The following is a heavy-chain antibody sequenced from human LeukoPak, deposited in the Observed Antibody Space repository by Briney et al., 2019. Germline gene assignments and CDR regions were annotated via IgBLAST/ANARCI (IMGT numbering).Heavy chain of an antibody. D-gene: IGHD3-10*01. V-gene: IGHV4-34*01. J-gene: IGHJ5*02. CDR1: GGSFSGYY. CDR3: ARGGVRGVIIGWFDP. Sequence: SETLSLTCAVYGGSFSGYYWSWIRQPPGKGLEWIGEINHSGSTNYNPSLKSRVTISVDTSKNQLSLKLSSVTAADTAVYYCARGGVRGVIIGWFDPWGQGTLVTVSS. CDR2: INHSGST.